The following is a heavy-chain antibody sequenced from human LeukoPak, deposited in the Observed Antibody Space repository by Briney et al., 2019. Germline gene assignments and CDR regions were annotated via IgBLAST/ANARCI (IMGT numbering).Heavy chain of an antibody. CDR1: EFTFSSFG. J-gene: IGHJ3*02. CDR2: ISYDGSLK. Sequence: GRSLRLSCAASEFTFSSFGMRWVRQAPGKGLEWVAVISYDGSLKYYLDSVKGRFTISRDNSKNALYLQMDSLRVEDTAVYHCAKKYSYGSGAGVALDIWGHGTLVTVSS. CDR3: AKKYSYGSGAGVALDI. V-gene: IGHV3-30*18. D-gene: IGHD3-10*01.